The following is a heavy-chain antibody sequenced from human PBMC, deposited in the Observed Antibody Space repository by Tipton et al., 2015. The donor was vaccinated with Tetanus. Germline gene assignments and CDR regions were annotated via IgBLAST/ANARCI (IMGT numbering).Heavy chain of an antibody. V-gene: IGHV3-15*07. Sequence: SLRLSCATSGLFFKNAWMNWVRQAPGKGLEWVGRIESKTDGGTTDHAARVKDRISISRDDSKNTLFLQMNSLKTEDTAVYYCATSGIVVSGNRVDYGGRGTLVVFSS. J-gene: IGHJ4*02. CDR1: GLFFKNAW. CDR2: IESKTDGGTT. D-gene: IGHD3-22*01. CDR3: ATSGIVVSGNRVDY.